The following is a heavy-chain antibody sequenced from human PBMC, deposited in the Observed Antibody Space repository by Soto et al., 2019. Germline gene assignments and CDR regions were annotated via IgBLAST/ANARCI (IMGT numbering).Heavy chain of an antibody. Sequence: SETLSLTCAVYGESFSGYYWSWIRQPPWKGLEWIGEINRSRSTNYNPSLKSRVTISVDTSKNQFSLKLSSVTAADTAVYYCARHLGYDSSGYYRNWFDPWGQGTLVTVSS. CDR1: GESFSGYY. CDR3: ARHLGYDSSGYYRNWFDP. V-gene: IGHV4-34*01. CDR2: INRSRST. J-gene: IGHJ5*02. D-gene: IGHD3-22*01.